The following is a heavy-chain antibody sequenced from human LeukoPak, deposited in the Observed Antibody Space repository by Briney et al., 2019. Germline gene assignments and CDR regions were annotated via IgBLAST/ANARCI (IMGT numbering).Heavy chain of an antibody. CDR2: IYYSGST. D-gene: IGHD6-13*01. J-gene: IGHJ2*01. Sequence: SETLSLTCTVSGGSIRSYYWSWIRQPPGEGLEWIGYIYYSGSTNYNRSLKSRVTISVDTSKNQFSLKLSSVTAADTAVYYCARVYYSSSYDYWYFDLWGRGTLVTVSS. CDR1: GGSIRSYY. V-gene: IGHV4-59*01. CDR3: ARVYYSSSYDYWYFDL.